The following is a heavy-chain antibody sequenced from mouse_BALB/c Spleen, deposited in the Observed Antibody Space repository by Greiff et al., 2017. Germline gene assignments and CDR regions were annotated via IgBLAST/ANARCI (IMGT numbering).Heavy chain of an antibody. CDR3: ASEGYYAYAMDY. CDR2: ISSGGST. J-gene: IGHJ4*01. D-gene: IGHD2-3*01. CDR1: GFTFSSYA. Sequence: EVMLVESGGGLVKPGGSLKLSCAASGFTFSSYAMSWVRQTPEKRLEWVASISSGGSTYYPDSVKGRFTISRDNARNILYLQMSSLRSEDTAMYYCASEGYYAYAMDYWGQGTSVTGSA. V-gene: IGHV5-6-5*01.